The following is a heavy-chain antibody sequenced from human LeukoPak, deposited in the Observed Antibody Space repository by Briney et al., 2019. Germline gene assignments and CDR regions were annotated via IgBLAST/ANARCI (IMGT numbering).Heavy chain of an antibody. V-gene: IGHV1-69*05. CDR3: ARSYSENWSDP. Sequence: ASVKVSCKASGGTFSSYAISWVRQAPGQGLEWMGGIIPIFGTANYAQKFQGRVTITTDESTSTAYMELSSLRSEDTAVYYCARSYSENWSDPWAREPWSPSPQ. J-gene: IGHJ5*02. D-gene: IGHD6-13*01. CDR2: IIPIFGTA. CDR1: GGTFSSYA.